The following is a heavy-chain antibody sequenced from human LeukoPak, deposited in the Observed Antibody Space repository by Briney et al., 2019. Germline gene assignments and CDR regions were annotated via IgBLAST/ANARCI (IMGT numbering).Heavy chain of an antibody. Sequence: SETLSLTCTVSGGSISPYYWSWIRQPPGKGLEWIGYIFYIGSTSYNPSLKSRVTISVDTPKNQFSLRLSSVTAADTAVYYCAREKGIAVSPPYYYVMDVWGQGTTVTVSS. J-gene: IGHJ6*02. CDR3: AREKGIAVSPPYYYVMDV. CDR1: GGSISPYY. V-gene: IGHV4-59*01. D-gene: IGHD6-19*01. CDR2: IFYIGST.